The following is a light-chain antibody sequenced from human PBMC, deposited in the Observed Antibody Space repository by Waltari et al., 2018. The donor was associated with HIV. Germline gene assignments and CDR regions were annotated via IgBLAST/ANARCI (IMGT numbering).Light chain of an antibody. J-gene: IGLJ2*01. CDR2: EVS. Sequence: QSALTQPASVSGSPGQSITISCTGTRSDVGSYNLVSWYQQPPGQAPKLMIYEVSKRPSGVSNRFSGSKSGNTASLTISGLQAEDEAYYYCCSYAGSSTLVFGGGTKLTVL. CDR3: CSYAGSSTLV. V-gene: IGLV2-23*02. CDR1: RSDVGSYNL.